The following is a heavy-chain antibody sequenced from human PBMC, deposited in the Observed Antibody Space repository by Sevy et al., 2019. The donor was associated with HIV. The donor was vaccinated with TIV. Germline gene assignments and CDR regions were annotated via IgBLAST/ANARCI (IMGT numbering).Heavy chain of an antibody. CDR1: GFPFNDHA. CDR3: AKDINRGCDGVNCYSYYYYFYGLDV. Sequence: GGSLRLSCAASGFPFNDHAMHWVRQVPGKGLEWVSGVSWNSRNIGYADSVKGRFTISSDNARHFLYLEMNSLRPEDTYIYYCAKDINRGCDGVNCYSYYYYFYGLDVWGQGTTVTVSS. D-gene: IGHD2-21*01. CDR2: VSWNSRNI. J-gene: IGHJ6*02. V-gene: IGHV3-9*01.